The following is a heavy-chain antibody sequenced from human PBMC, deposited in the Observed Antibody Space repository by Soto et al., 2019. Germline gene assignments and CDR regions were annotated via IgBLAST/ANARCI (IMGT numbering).Heavy chain of an antibody. V-gene: IGHV4-30-4*01. CDR2: IYYSGST. Sequence: PSETLSLTCTVSGGSISSGDYYWSWIRQPPGKGLEWIGYIYYSGSTYYNPSLKSRVTISADTSKNQFSLKLSSVTDADTAVYYCARDSNSGDYSAWGQGTLVTVSS. CDR1: GGSISSGDYY. CDR3: ARDSNSGDYSA. J-gene: IGHJ5*02. D-gene: IGHD4-17*01.